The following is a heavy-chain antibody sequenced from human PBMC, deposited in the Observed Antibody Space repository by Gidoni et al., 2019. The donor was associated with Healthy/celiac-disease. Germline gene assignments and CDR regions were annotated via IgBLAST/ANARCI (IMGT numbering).Heavy chain of an antibody. D-gene: IGHD3-10*01. V-gene: IGHV1-18*01. J-gene: IGHJ4*02. CDR1: GYTFTSYG. CDR2: ISAYNV. Sequence: QVQLVQSGAEVKKPGASVKVSCKSSGYTFTSYGISWVRQAPGQGLEWMGWISAYNVTTSTSTAYLELRRLRSDDTAVYYCARDYRFGGAFDYWGQGTLVTVSS. CDR3: ARDYRFGGAFDY.